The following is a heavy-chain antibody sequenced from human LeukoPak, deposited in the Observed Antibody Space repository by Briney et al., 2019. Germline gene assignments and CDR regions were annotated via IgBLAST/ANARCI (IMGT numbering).Heavy chain of an antibody. CDR2: ISGSGGST. CDR1: GFTFSSYG. Sequence: GGSLRLSCAASGFTFSSYGMHWVRQAPGKGLEWVSAISGSGGSTYYADSVKGRFTISRDNSKNTLYLQMNSLRAEDTAVYYCAKDRRWFGVTWGQGTLVTVSS. V-gene: IGHV3-23*01. D-gene: IGHD3-10*01. CDR3: AKDRRWFGVT. J-gene: IGHJ5*02.